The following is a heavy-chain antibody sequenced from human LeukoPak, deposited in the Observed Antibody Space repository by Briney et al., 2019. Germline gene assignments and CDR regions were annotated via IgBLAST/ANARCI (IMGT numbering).Heavy chain of an antibody. V-gene: IGHV3-23*01. J-gene: IGHJ4*02. Sequence: PGGSLRLSCAASGFTFSSYAMNWVRQAPGKGLEWVSSISGSSGRTYYADSVKGRFTISRDNSKNTLYLQMNSLRAADTAVYYCAPKVVGSTPFDYWGQRTLVTVSS. CDR1: GFTFSSYA. D-gene: IGHD2-15*01. CDR2: ISGSSGRT. CDR3: APKVVGSTPFDY.